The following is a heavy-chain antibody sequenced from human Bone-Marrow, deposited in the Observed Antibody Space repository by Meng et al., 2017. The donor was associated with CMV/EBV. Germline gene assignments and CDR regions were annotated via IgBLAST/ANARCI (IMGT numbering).Heavy chain of an antibody. D-gene: IGHD2-2*02. CDR1: GVTFSSYA. CDR2: ISYDGSNK. V-gene: IGHV3-30-3*01. J-gene: IGHJ5*02. CDR3: ARVVPAAIGPWFDP. Sequence: ASGVTFSSYAMHWVRQAPGKGLEWVAVISYDGSNKYYADSVKGRFTISRDNSKNTLYLQMNSLRAEDTAVYYCARVVPAAIGPWFDPWGQGTLVTVSS.